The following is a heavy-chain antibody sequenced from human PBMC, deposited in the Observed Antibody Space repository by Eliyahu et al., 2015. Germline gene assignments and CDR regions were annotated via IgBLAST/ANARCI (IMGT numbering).Heavy chain of an antibody. Sequence: EVQLLESGGGLVQPGGSLRLSCAASGFTFSXYAMXWVRQAPGKGLEWVSAISGSGGSTYYADSVKGRFTISRDNSKNTLYLQMNSLRAEDTAVYYCANPYGVVMGYYYYGMDVWGQGTTVTVSS. V-gene: IGHV3-23*01. J-gene: IGHJ6*02. D-gene: IGHD3-3*01. CDR3: ANPYGVVMGYYYYGMDV. CDR2: ISGSGGST. CDR1: GFTFSXYA.